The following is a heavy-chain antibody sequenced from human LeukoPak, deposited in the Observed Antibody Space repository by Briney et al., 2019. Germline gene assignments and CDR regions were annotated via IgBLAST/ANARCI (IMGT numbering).Heavy chain of an antibody. CDR3: AKLGEFGVVRGWFDP. CDR1: RGTFSSYA. Sequence: ASVKVSCKASRGTFSSYAISWVRQAPGQGLEWMGGIIPIFGTANYAQKFQGRVTITADESTSTAYMELSSLRSEDTAVYYCAKLGEFGVVRGWFDPWGQGTLVTVSS. J-gene: IGHJ5*02. V-gene: IGHV1-69*13. CDR2: IIPIFGTA. D-gene: IGHD3-3*01.